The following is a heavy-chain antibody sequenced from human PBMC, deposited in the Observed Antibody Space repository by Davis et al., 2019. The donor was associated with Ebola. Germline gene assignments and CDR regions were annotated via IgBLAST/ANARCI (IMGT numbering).Heavy chain of an antibody. Sequence: ASVKVSCKASGYTFTSYDINWVRQATGQGLEWMGWMNPNSGNTGYAQKFQGRVTMTRNTSISTAYMELSSLRSEDTAVYYCARERVPADPNWFDPWGQGTLVTVSS. J-gene: IGHJ5*02. D-gene: IGHD2-2*01. V-gene: IGHV1-8*01. CDR2: MNPNSGNT. CDR3: ARERVPADPNWFDP. CDR1: GYTFTSYD.